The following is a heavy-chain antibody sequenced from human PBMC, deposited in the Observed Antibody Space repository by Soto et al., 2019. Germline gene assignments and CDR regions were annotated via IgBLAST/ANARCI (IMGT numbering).Heavy chain of an antibody. CDR1: GGSMNSYN. J-gene: IGHJ4*02. V-gene: IGHV4-59*08. Sequence: SETLPLTCTVCGGSMNSYNWSWIRQPPGKGLEWIGYISYSGTTHYNPSLKSRVTMSVDTSKNQFSLKLSSVTAADTAVYSCARHFEGYRAPYPFXYWGQGTLVTVSS. D-gene: IGHD3-9*01. CDR3: ARHFEGYRAPYPFXY. CDR2: ISYSGTT.